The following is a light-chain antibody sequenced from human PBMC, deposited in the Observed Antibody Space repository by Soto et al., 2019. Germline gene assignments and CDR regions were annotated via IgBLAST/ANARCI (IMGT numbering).Light chain of an antibody. V-gene: IGLV2-14*01. CDR1: SSDVGAYNF. CDR3: TSYATTNTPYV. Sequence: QSALTQPASVSGSPGQSITISCSGTSSDVGAYNFVSWYQHHPGRAPQLIIYEVTIRPSGVSNRFSGSKSGNSASLTISGLQAEDEADYYCTSYATTNTPYVFGSGTKLTVL. CDR2: EVT. J-gene: IGLJ1*01.